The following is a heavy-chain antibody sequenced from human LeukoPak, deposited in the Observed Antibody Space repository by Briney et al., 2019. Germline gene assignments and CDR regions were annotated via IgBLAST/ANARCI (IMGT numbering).Heavy chain of an antibody. J-gene: IGHJ5*02. CDR3: ARDRSGDDDFWSGYYSNYFDP. CDR2: INPNSGDA. Sequence: ASVKVSCKASGYTFTGYYMYWVRQAPGQGLEWMGWINPNSGDANYAQKFQGGGTMTRDTSISTAYMELSGLRSDDTAVYYCARDRSGDDDFWSGYYSNYFDPWGQGTLVPVSS. CDR1: GYTFTGYY. V-gene: IGHV1-2*02. D-gene: IGHD3-3*01.